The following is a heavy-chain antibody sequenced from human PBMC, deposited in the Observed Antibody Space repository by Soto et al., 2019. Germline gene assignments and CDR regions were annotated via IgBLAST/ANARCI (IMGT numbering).Heavy chain of an antibody. J-gene: IGHJ3*02. CDR1: GFTFSSYS. CDR3: AREEAAYDILTGYYKLNAFDI. D-gene: IGHD3-9*01. V-gene: IGHV3-21*01. Sequence: PGGSLRLSCAASGFTFSSYSMNWVRQAPGKGLEWVSSISSSSSYIYYADSVKGRFTISRDNAKNSLYLQMNSLRAEDTAVYYCAREEAAYDILTGYYKLNAFDIWGQGTMVT. CDR2: ISSSSSYI.